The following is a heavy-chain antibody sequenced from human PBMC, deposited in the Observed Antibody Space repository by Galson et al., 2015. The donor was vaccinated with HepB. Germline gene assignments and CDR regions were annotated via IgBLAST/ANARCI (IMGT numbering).Heavy chain of an antibody. CDR3: AADKGYDYGDYGGSYWYFDL. V-gene: IGHV1-58*02. D-gene: IGHD4-17*01. Sequence: SVKVSCKASGFTFTSSAMQWVRQARGQRLEWIGWIVVGSGNTNYAQKFQERVTITRDMSTSTAYMELSSLRSEDTAVYYCAADKGYDYGDYGGSYWYFDLWGRGTLVTVSS. CDR2: IVVGSGNT. J-gene: IGHJ2*01. CDR1: GFTFTSSA.